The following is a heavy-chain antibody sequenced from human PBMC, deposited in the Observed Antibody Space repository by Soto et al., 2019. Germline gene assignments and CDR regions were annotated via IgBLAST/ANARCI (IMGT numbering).Heavy chain of an antibody. V-gene: IGHV3-43D*04. CDR3: AKDISRGPTKNYDCWSGPDY. J-gene: IGHJ4*02. CDR2: ISWDGSNR. D-gene: IGHD3-3*01. CDR1: GFTFDEYA. Sequence: EVQLVESGGVMVQPGGSLRLSCAASGFTFDEYAMHWVRQTPGKGLEWVSLISWDGSNRYYADSVRGRFTISRDNSKYSLYLQIHSLRAEDTALYYCAKDISRGPTKNYDCWSGPDYWGQGTLVTVSS.